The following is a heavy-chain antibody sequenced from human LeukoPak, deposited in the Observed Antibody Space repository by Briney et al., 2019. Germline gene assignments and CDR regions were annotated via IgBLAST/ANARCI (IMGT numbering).Heavy chain of an antibody. V-gene: IGHV4-34*01. CDR1: GGSFSGYY. D-gene: IGHD5-18*01. J-gene: IGHJ4*02. CDR2: INHSGST. Sequence: PSETLSLTCAVYGGSFSGYYWSWIRQPPGKGLEWIGEINHSGSTNYNPSLKSRVTISVDTSKNQFSLKLSSVTAADTAVYYCARRRRGYSYGYDYWGQGTLVTVSS. CDR3: ARRRRGYSYGYDY.